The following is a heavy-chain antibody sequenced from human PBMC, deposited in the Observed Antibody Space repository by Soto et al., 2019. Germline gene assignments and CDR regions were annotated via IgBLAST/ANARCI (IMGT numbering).Heavy chain of an antibody. D-gene: IGHD2-2*03. CDR3: ARVYGYCSSTSCYKPVRRYYYGMDV. V-gene: IGHV1-3*01. Sequence: ASVKVSCKASGYTFTSYAMHWVRQAPGQRLEWMGWINAGNGNTKYSQKFQGRVTITRDTSASTDYMELSSLRSEDTAVYYCARVYGYCSSTSCYKPVRRYYYGMDVWGQGTTVTVSS. CDR2: INAGNGNT. J-gene: IGHJ6*02. CDR1: GYTFTSYA.